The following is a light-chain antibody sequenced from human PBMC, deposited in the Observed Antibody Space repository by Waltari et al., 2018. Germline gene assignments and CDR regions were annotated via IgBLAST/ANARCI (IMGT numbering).Light chain of an antibody. J-gene: IGKJ4*01. CDR2: DIT. Sequence: DVVLTQSPLFLAVTPGQSVSIPCKSSQSLLYRDGNTFLTWFHQRPGQSPRRLIYDITSRASGVPARFSGSGSGTNFTLNIAGVEADDAGVYFCVQGTHWVTFGGGT. CDR1: QSLLYRDGNTF. CDR3: VQGTHWVT. V-gene: IGKV2-30*01.